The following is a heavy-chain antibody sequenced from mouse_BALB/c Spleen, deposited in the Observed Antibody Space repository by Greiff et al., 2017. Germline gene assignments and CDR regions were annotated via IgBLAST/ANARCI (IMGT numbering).Heavy chain of an antibody. V-gene: IGHV5-6-5*01. D-gene: IGHD2-4*01. J-gene: IGHJ4*01. CDR3: ARGSTMIDYYAMDY. Sequence: DVKLVESGGGLVKPGGSLKLSCAASGFTFSSYAMSWVRQTPEKRLEWVASISSGGSTYYPDSVKGRFTISRDNARNILYLQMSSLRSEDTAMYYCARGSTMIDYYAMDYWGQGTSVTVSS. CDR1: GFTFSSYA. CDR2: ISSGGST.